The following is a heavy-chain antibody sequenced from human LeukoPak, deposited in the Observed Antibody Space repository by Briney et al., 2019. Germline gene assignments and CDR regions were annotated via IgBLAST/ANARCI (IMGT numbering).Heavy chain of an antibody. CDR3: TTAPPGYCSGGSCYSGSPAFDI. D-gene: IGHD2-15*01. CDR2: IESKTDGGTT. V-gene: IGHV3-15*04. Sequence: PGGSLRLSCAASGFSFSDAWMSWVRQIPGKGLEWVGRIESKTDGGTTDYAAPVKVRFTISRDDSKNTLYLQMNSLKTEDTAVYYCTTAPPGYCSGGSCYSGSPAFDIWGQGTMVTVSS. CDR1: GFSFSDAW. J-gene: IGHJ3*02.